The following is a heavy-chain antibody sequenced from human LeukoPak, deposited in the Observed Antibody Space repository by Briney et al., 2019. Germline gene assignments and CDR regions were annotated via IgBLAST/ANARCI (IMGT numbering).Heavy chain of an antibody. CDR2: ISYDGSNK. J-gene: IGHJ4*02. Sequence: GGSLRLSCAASGFTFKSFGMPWAPRAPGRGLEWVAVISYDGSNKYSADSVKGRFTISRDNSKNTLYLQMNSLRPEDTAVYYCATDHGFHYGAYFDYWGQGTLVTVSS. D-gene: IGHD4-17*01. V-gene: IGHV3-30*03. CDR3: ATDHGFHYGAYFDY. CDR1: GFTFKSFG.